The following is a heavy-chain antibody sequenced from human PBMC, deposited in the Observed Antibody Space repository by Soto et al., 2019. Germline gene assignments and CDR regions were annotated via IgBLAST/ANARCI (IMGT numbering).Heavy chain of an antibody. V-gene: IGHV4-39*01. CDR3: EKLVRDDVRRSDLDH. J-gene: IGHJ4*02. Sequence: ETLSLTCPVSGDSITASYSNWAWIRQPPGKGLEWIGTFYYSGTTSQNPPLRSRITISGDTSRNQFSLNLRSVTAADSGVYYCEKLVRDDVRRSDLDHWGQGTLVTVYS. CDR1: GDSITASYSN. CDR2: FYYSGTT. D-gene: IGHD3-10*02.